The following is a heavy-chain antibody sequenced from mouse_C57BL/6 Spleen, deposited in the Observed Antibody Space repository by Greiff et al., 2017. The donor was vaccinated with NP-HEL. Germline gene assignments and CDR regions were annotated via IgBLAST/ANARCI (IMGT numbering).Heavy chain of an antibody. J-gene: IGHJ4*01. Sequence: VQLQQSGAELVKPGASVKMSYKASGYTFTSYWITWVKQRPGQGLEWIGDIYPGSGSTNYNEKFKSKATLTVDTSSSTAYMQLSSLTSEDSAVYYCAIITTVVAPYAMDYWGQGTSVTVSS. D-gene: IGHD1-1*01. CDR2: IYPGSGST. CDR3: AIITTVVAPYAMDY. CDR1: GYTFTSYW. V-gene: IGHV1-55*01.